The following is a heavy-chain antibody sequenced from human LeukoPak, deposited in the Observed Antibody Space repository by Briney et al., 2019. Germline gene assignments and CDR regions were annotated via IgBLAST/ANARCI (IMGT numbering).Heavy chain of an antibody. CDR2: INQSGNS. D-gene: IGHD2-15*01. J-gene: IGHJ4*02. Sequence: SETLSLTCDVKGGSLSGSYWTWIRQSPEKRLEWIGEINQSGNSNYNPSLKSRVTLLVDTSKNQFSLRLTSVTAADTAVYFRARQKPSTFRQYGRGRPLDSWGQGTLVTVSS. CDR1: GGSLSGSY. CDR3: ARQKPSTFRQYGRGRPLDS. V-gene: IGHV4-34*01.